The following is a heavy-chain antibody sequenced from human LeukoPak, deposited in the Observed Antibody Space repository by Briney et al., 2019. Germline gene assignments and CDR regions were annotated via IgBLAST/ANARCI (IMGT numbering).Heavy chain of an antibody. D-gene: IGHD4-17*01. CDR1: GFTFSNAW. CDR2: IKSKTDGGTT. Sequence: GGSLRLSCAASGFTFSNAWVSWVRQAPGKGLEWVGRIKSKTDGGTTDYAAPVKGRFTISRDDSKNTLYLQMNSLKTEDTAVYYCAKDVNYYGDYGHLGYWGQGTLVTVSS. J-gene: IGHJ4*02. V-gene: IGHV3-15*01. CDR3: AKDVNYYGDYGHLGY.